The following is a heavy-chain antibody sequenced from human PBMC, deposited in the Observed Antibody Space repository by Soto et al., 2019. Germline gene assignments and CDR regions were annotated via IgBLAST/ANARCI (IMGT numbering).Heavy chain of an antibody. Sequence: EVQLVESGGGLVEPGRSLRLSCAASGFTFDDYPMHWVRQPPGKGLEWVSGISWNSGNIGYADSVKGRFTISRDNAKNSLYLQMKSLRAEDTALYYCTKSSSYTYNYYMDVWGKGTTVTVSS. CDR1: GFTFDDYP. CDR2: ISWNSGNI. V-gene: IGHV3-9*01. CDR3: TKSSSYTYNYYMDV. J-gene: IGHJ6*03. D-gene: IGHD6-6*01.